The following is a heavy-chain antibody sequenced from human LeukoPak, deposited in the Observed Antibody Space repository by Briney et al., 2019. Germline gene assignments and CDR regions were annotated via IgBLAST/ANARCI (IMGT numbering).Heavy chain of an antibody. V-gene: IGHV6-1*01. CDR1: GDSVSSNRAS. J-gene: IGHJ4*02. Sequence: SQTLSLTCAISGDSVSSNRASWTWIRQSPSRGLEWLGRTYYRPKWYNDYAVSLKSRIGINPDTSKNQFSLQLNSVTPEDTAVYYCSRSDGASDFDYWGQGTLVTVSS. CDR3: SRSDGASDFDY. D-gene: IGHD5-24*01. CDR2: TYYRPKWYN.